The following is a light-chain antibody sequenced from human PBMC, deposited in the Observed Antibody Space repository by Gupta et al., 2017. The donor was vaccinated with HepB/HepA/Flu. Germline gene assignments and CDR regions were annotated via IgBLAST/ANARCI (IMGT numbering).Light chain of an antibody. V-gene: IGLV2-11*01. CDR3: CSYAGSYTSLYV. Sequence: QSALTQPRSVSGSPGQSVTISCTGTSSDVGGYNYVSWYQQHPGKAPNLMIYDVNKRPSGVPDRFSGSKSGNTASLTISGLLAEDEADYYCCSYAGSYTSLYVFGTGTRVTVL. CDR2: DVN. CDR1: SSDVGGYNY. J-gene: IGLJ1*01.